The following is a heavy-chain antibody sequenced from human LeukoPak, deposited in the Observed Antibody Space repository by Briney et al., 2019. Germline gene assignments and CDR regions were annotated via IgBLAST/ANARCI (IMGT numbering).Heavy chain of an antibody. V-gene: IGHV3-48*03. CDR1: AFIFSRYE. CDR2: ISNTGGLM. Sequence: GGSLRLSCAASAFIFSRYEMNWVRQAPGKGLEWISYISNTGGLMYYADSVKGRFTISRDNAKGSLYLQMNSLRVEDTAVYYCARMDRAGVIIYYVDVWTKVTMVNV. CDR3: ARMDRAGVIIYYVDV. J-gene: IGHJ6*03. D-gene: IGHD3-10*01.